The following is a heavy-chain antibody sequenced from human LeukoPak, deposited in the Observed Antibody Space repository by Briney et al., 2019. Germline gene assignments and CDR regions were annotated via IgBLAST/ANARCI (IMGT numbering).Heavy chain of an antibody. Sequence: GGSLRLSCAASGFTVSLYYMTWVRQAPGKGLEWVSVINSGGEITYYADSVKGRFTISRDNSKNTVYLQMNSLRAEDTAIYYCAKKTGGTYPFDYWGQGTLVTVSS. CDR1: GFTVSLYY. CDR2: INSGGEIT. V-gene: IGHV3-53*01. J-gene: IGHJ4*02. CDR3: AKKTGGTYPFDY. D-gene: IGHD1-26*01.